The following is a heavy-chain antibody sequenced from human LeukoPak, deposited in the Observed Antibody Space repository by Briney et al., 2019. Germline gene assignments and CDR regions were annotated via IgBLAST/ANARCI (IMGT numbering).Heavy chain of an antibody. V-gene: IGHV4-39*07. Sequence: ETLSLTCAVSGGSISSSSYYWGWIRQPPGKGLEWIGSIYYSGSTYYNPSLKSRVTISVDTSKNQFSLKLSSVTAADTAVYYCARIHDYGGNSDYWGQGTLVTVSS. CDR3: ARIHDYGGNSDY. CDR1: GGSISSSSYY. J-gene: IGHJ4*02. CDR2: IYYSGST. D-gene: IGHD4-23*01.